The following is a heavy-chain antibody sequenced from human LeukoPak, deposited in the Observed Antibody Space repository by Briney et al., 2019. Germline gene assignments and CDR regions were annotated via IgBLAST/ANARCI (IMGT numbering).Heavy chain of an antibody. J-gene: IGHJ6*02. D-gene: IGHD4-17*01. V-gene: IGHV3-23*01. Sequence: GGSLRLSCAASGFTFSSYAMSWVRQAPGKGLEWVSAISGSGGSTYYADSVKGRFTISRDNSKNTLYLQMNSLRAEDTAVYYCAKDPSRRANYGDYLYYYGMDVWGQGTTVTVSS. CDR1: GFTFSSYA. CDR3: AKDPSRRANYGDYLYYYGMDV. CDR2: ISGSGGST.